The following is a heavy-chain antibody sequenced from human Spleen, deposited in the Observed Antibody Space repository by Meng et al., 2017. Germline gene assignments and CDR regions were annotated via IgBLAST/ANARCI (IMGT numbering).Heavy chain of an antibody. CDR1: GDTFSSYA. CDR2: IIPIFGTA. V-gene: IGHV1-69*13. Sequence: SVKVACKASGDTFSSYAISWVRQAPGQGLEWMGGIIPIFGTANYAQMFQGRVTITADESTSTAYMELSSLRSEDTAVYYCARGEWYYPIDYWGQGTLVTVSS. D-gene: IGHD3-3*01. CDR3: ARGEWYYPIDY. J-gene: IGHJ4*02.